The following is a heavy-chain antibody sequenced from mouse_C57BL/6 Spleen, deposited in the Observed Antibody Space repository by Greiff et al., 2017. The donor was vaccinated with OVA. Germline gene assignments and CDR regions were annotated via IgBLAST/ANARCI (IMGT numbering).Heavy chain of an antibody. D-gene: IGHD1-1*01. CDR1: GFTFSSYA. CDR2: ISDGGSYT. CDR3: ARTGGTAIVAYYFDD. Sequence: VKLMESGGGLVKPGGSLKLSCAASGFTFSSYAMSWVRQTPEKRLEWVATISDGGSYTYYPDNVKGRFTISRDNAKNNLYLRMSNLESEDTDMYYCARTGGTAIVAYYFDDWGQGTTLTVSS. V-gene: IGHV5-4*03. J-gene: IGHJ2*01.